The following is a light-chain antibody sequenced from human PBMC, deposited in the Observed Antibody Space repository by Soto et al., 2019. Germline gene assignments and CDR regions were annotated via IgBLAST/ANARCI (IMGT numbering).Light chain of an antibody. J-gene: IGLJ2*01. CDR2: EVT. CDR3: QAYDSSLSGSIV. V-gene: IGLV2-14*01. Sequence: QSALTQPASVSGSPGQSITISCTGTSSDIGGYKYVSWYQQHPGKAPKLIIYEVTNRPSGVSDRFSGSKSGNTASLTISGLQAEDEADYYCQAYDSSLSGSIVFGGGTKVTVL. CDR1: SSDIGGYKY.